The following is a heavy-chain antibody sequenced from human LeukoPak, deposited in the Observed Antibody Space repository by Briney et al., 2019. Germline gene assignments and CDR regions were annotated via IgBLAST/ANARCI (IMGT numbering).Heavy chain of an antibody. D-gene: IGHD5-24*01. Sequence: ASVKVSCKASGYTFTGYYMYWVRQAPGQGLEWMGWINPNSGGSKYAQKFQGRVSMTRDTSISTAYMDLSDLRSDDTAVYYCARGRNIEMTTMSGGSDYWGQGTLVTVSS. V-gene: IGHV1-2*02. J-gene: IGHJ4*02. CDR1: GYTFTGYY. CDR3: ARGRNIEMTTMSGGSDY. CDR2: INPNSGGS.